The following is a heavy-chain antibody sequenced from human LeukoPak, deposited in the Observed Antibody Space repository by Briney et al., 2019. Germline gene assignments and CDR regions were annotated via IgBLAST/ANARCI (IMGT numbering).Heavy chain of an antibody. J-gene: IGHJ4*02. V-gene: IGHV3-21*01. CDR1: GFTFSSYY. CDR2: ISRSGNYT. D-gene: IGHD3-16*01. Sequence: GGSLRLSCAASGFTFSSYYMNWVRQAPGKGPEWVSSISRSGNYTYYADSVKGRFTISRDNARNSLYLQMNSLRAEDTAVYYCTRVSYADGGYFDYWGQGTLVTVSS. CDR3: TRVSYADGGYFDY.